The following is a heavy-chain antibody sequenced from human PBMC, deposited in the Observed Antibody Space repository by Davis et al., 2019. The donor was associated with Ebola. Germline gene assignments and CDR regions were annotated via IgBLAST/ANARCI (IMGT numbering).Heavy chain of an antibody. V-gene: IGHV3-73*01. Sequence: PGGSLRLSCAASGFTFSGSAMHWVRQASGKGLEWVGRIRSKANSYATAYAASVKGRFTISRDDSKNTAYLQMNSLKTEDTAVYYCTRQVFIGSYYYGMDVWGQGTTVTVSS. CDR2: IRSKANSYAT. J-gene: IGHJ6*02. CDR3: TRQVFIGSYYYGMDV. CDR1: GFTFSGSA. D-gene: IGHD3-16*02.